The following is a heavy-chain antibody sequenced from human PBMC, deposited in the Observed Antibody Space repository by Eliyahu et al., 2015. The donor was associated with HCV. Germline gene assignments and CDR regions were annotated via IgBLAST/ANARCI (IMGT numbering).Heavy chain of an antibody. CDR2: INHSGST. CDR3: AREDMITFGGLIDY. D-gene: IGHD3-16*02. Sequence: QVQLQQWGAGLLKPSETLSLTCAVSGGSFTGYYWSWIRQPPGKGLEWIGEINHSGSTNYNPSLKSRVTISVDTSKNQFSLRLASVTDADTAVYYCAREDMITFGGLIDYWGQGTLVTVSS. J-gene: IGHJ4*02. CDR1: GGSFTGYY. V-gene: IGHV4-34*01.